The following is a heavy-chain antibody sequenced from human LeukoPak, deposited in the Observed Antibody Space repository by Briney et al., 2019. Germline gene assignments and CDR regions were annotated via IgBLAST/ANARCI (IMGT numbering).Heavy chain of an antibody. CDR1: GGSISSYY. CDR3: ARVSLVRGAPDYYFDY. D-gene: IGHD3-10*01. V-gene: IGHV4-59*12. J-gene: IGHJ4*02. CDR2: IHYSGST. Sequence: SETLSLTCTVSGGSISSYYWSWIRQPPGEGLEWIGYIHYSGSTNYNPSLKSRVTMSVDTSKNQFSLKLSSVTAADTAVYYCARVSLVRGAPDYYFDYWGQGTLVTVSS.